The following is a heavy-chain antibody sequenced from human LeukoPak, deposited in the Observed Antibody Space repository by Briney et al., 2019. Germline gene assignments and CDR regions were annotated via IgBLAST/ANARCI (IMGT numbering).Heavy chain of an antibody. CDR1: GYTFSDYD. CDR3: ARNMALDY. D-gene: IGHD5-24*01. V-gene: IGHV1-8*01. CDR2: INPGSDNT. J-gene: IGHJ4*02. Sequence: ASVKVPCKASGYTFSDYDINWVRQATGQGLEWMGRINPGSDNTDYAPKFQGRVTMTQDSSINTVYMELSSLRSEDAAVYYCARNMALDYWGQGSLVTVSS.